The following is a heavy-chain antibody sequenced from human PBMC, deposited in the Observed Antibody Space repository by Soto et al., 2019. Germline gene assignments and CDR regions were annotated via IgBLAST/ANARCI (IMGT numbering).Heavy chain of an antibody. Sequence: ASVKVSCKASGYTFTSYAMNRVRQAPGQGLEWMGWINANTGNPTYAQGFTGRFVFSLDTSVSTAYLQICSLKAEDTAVYYCITDPYYDFWSGYHFDYWGQGTLVTVSS. CDR3: ITDPYYDFWSGYHFDY. J-gene: IGHJ4*02. D-gene: IGHD3-3*01. V-gene: IGHV7-4-1*01. CDR1: GYTFTSYA. CDR2: INANTGNP.